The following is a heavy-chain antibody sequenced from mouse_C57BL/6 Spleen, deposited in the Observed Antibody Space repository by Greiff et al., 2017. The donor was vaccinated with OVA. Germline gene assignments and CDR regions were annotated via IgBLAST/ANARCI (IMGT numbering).Heavy chain of an antibody. CDR1: GYTFTSYW. J-gene: IGHJ4*01. CDR2: IYPGSGST. D-gene: IGHD1-1*01. V-gene: IGHV1-55*01. Sequence: QVQLQQPGAELVKPGASVKMSCKASGYTFTSYWITWVKQRPGQGLEWIGDIYPGSGSTNYNEKFKSKATLTVDTSSSTAYMQLSSLTSEDSAVYCCARQRVVDTGAMCCWGQGASVTVSS. CDR3: ARQRVVDTGAMCC.